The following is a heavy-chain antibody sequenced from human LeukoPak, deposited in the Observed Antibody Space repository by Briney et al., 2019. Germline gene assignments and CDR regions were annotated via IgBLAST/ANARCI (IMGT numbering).Heavy chain of an antibody. Sequence: PGRSLRLSCAASGFTFSSYSMNWVRQAPGKGLEWVSSISSSSSYIYYADSVKGRFTISRDNAKNSLYLQMNSLRAEDTAVYYCASSSNLYYGSGSYWGQGTLVTVSS. D-gene: IGHD3-10*01. CDR1: GFTFSSYS. V-gene: IGHV3-21*01. J-gene: IGHJ4*02. CDR2: ISSSSSYI. CDR3: ASSSNLYYGSGSY.